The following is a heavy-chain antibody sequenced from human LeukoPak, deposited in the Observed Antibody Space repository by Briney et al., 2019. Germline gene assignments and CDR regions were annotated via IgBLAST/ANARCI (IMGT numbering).Heavy chain of an antibody. J-gene: IGHJ3*02. D-gene: IGHD3-22*01. CDR3: TTDLTMIVVVYDDI. CDR2: ISGSGGST. V-gene: IGHV3-23*01. Sequence: GGSLRLSCVASGFTFNISAMSWVRLAPGKGLEWVSAISGSGGSTYSTDSVKGRFTISRDNSKNTLYLQMNSLRAEDTAVYYCTTDLTMIVVVYDDIWGQGTMVTVSS. CDR1: GFTFNISA.